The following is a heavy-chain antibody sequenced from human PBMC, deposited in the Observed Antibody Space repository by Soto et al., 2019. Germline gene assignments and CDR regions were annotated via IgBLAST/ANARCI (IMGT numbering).Heavy chain of an antibody. V-gene: IGHV3-64D*06. CDR2: ISSNGGST. Sequence: GGSLRLSCSASGFTFSSYAMHWVRQAPGKGLEYVSAISSNGGSTYYADSVKGRFTISRDNSKNTLYLQMSSLRAEDTAVYCCVKDQDYAVPHFDYWGQGTLVTVSS. CDR1: GFTFSSYA. J-gene: IGHJ4*02. CDR3: VKDQDYAVPHFDY. D-gene: IGHD4-17*01.